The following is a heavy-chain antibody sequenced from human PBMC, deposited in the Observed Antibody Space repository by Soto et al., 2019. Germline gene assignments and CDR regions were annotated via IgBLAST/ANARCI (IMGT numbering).Heavy chain of an antibody. J-gene: IGHJ4*02. CDR3: ASNLDYYGSGTYYNTYFDF. Sequence: GASVKVSCKASGYTFTSYGISWVRQAPGQGLEWMGWISAYNGNTNYAQKLQGRVTLTTDTSTNTAYMELRSLTSDDTAVYYCASNLDYYGSGTYYNTYFDFWGQGTLVTVSS. CDR2: ISAYNGNT. D-gene: IGHD3-10*01. CDR1: GYTFTSYG. V-gene: IGHV1-18*01.